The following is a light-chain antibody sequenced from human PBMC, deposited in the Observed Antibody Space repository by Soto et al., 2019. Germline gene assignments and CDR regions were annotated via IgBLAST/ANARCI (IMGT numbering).Light chain of an antibody. CDR2: DVR. J-gene: IGLJ2*01. CDR1: SSDLGTYNY. CDR3: QAWDSSIPYVV. V-gene: IGLV2-14*03. Sequence: QSALTQPASVSGSPGQSITISCIGTSSDLGTYNYVSWYQQHPDKAPKLIIYDVRHRPSGISDRFSGSKSGDTASLIISGLQAEDEADYYCQAWDSSIPYVVFGGGTKLT.